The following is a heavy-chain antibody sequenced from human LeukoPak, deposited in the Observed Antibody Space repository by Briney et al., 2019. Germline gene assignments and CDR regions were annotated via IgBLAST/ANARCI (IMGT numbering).Heavy chain of an antibody. V-gene: IGHV4-59*01. D-gene: IGHD3-10*01. CDR2: IYYSGST. CDR3: ARGRSSMVRGYYYYYMDV. J-gene: IGHJ6*03. CDR1: GGSISSYY. Sequence: SETLSLTCTVSGGSISSYYWGWIRQPPGKGLEWIGSIYYSGSTNYNPSLKSRVTISVDTSKNQFSLKLSSVTAADTAVYYCARGRSSMVRGYYYYYMDVWGKGTTVTISS.